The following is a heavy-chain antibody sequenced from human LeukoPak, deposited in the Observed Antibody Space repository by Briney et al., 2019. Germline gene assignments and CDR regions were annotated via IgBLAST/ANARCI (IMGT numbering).Heavy chain of an antibody. D-gene: IGHD2/OR15-2a*01. Sequence: ASVKVSCKASGYTFTGYYMHWVRQAPGQGLEWMAWINPYSGDTNYAQKFQGRVTLTRDTSISTAYMDLSRLRSDDTAVYYCARPYCNVSACHDYFDYWGQGTLVTVSS. CDR1: GYTFTGYY. CDR2: INPYSGDT. CDR3: ARPYCNVSACHDYFDY. J-gene: IGHJ4*02. V-gene: IGHV1-2*02.